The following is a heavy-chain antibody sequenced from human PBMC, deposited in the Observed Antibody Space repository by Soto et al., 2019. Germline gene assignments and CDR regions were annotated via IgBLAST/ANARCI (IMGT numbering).Heavy chain of an antibody. Sequence: SQTLSLTCAISGDSVSSNSAAWNWIRQSPSRGLEWLGRTYYRSKWYNDYAVSVKSRITINPDTSKNQFSLQLNSVTPEVTAVYYCARDRVGVVVVAATLNAFDIWGQGTMVTVSS. CDR3: ARDRVGVVVVAATLNAFDI. V-gene: IGHV6-1*01. CDR1: GDSVSSNSAA. D-gene: IGHD2-15*01. CDR2: TYYRSKWYN. J-gene: IGHJ3*02.